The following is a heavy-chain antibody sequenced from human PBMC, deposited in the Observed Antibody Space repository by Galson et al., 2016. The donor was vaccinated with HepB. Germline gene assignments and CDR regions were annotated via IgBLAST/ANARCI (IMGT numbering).Heavy chain of an antibody. CDR1: GFTFSSYG. J-gene: IGHJ4*02. CDR2: ISYDGSNK. D-gene: IGHD3-22*01. Sequence: SLRLSCAASGFTFSSYGMHWVRQAPGKGLEWVAVISYDGSNKFYSDSVKGRVTISRDNSKNTLSLQINGLRVEDTAVYFCAKALKDYYHSSGFFDYWGQGTLVSVSS. V-gene: IGHV3-30*18. CDR3: AKALKDYYHSSGFFDY.